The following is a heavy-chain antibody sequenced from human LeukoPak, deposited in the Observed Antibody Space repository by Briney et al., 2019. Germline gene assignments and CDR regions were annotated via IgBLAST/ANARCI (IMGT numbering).Heavy chain of an antibody. CDR2: ISWNSGSI. V-gene: IGHV3-9*01. Sequence: GGSLRLSCAASGFTFDDYAMHWVRQAPGKGLEWVSGISWNSGSIGYADSVKGRFTISRDNAKNSLYLQMNSLRAEDTALYYCAKDDQRTMVRGVPDYWGQGTLVTVTS. J-gene: IGHJ4*02. CDR1: GFTFDDYA. CDR3: AKDDQRTMVRGVPDY. D-gene: IGHD3-10*01.